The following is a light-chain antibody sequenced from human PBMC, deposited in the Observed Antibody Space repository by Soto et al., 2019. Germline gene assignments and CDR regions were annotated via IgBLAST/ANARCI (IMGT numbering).Light chain of an antibody. CDR2: DAS. Sequence: EIVLTQSPATLSLSPGERATLSCRASQTFSSHLAWYQQKPGQAPRLLIYDASKRATGIPVRFGGRGSGTDFTLTISSLEPEDFAVYYCQQRSNWPPVITFGQGTRLEIK. CDR3: QQRSNWPPVIT. CDR1: QTFSSH. J-gene: IGKJ5*01. V-gene: IGKV3-11*01.